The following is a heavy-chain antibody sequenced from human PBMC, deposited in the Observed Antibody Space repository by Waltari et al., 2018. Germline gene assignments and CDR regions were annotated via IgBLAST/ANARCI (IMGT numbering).Heavy chain of an antibody. Sequence: QVQLVQSGAEVKKPGSSVKVSCKASGGTFSSYAISWVRTAPGQGLEWMGRIIPIFGTANNAQKFQGRVTITADESTSTAYMELSSLRSEDTAVYYCARDRSVTRYYYYYGMDVWGQGTTVTVSS. CDR3: ARDRSVTRYYYYYGMDV. J-gene: IGHJ6*02. CDR2: IIPIFGTA. V-gene: IGHV1-69*15. D-gene: IGHD4-17*01. CDR1: GGTFSSYA.